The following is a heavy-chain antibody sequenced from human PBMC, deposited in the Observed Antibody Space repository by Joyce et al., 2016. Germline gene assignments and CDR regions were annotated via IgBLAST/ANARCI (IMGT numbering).Heavy chain of an antibody. CDR2: ISYDGSYN. J-gene: IGHJ4*02. D-gene: IGHD6-25*01. V-gene: IGHV3-30*18. Sequence: QVQLVESGGGVVQPGRSMRLSCAASGLNLSNYGLHWVRQAPGKGMEWVAVISYDGSYNYYADSVKGRFTISRDNSKNTVFLEMNSLRTEDTAVYYCAKILTATYSSGWFLDYWGQGTLVTVSS. CDR3: AKILTATYSSGWFLDY. CDR1: GLNLSNYG.